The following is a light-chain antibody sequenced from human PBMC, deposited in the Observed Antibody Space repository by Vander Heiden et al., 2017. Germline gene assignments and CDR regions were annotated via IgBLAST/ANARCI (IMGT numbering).Light chain of an antibody. V-gene: IGKV1-33*01. CDR1: LDISNY. J-gene: IGKJ4*01. CDR3: QLEDNLPLT. CDR2: YAS. Sequence: DIQMTQSPSSMSAYVGDRVTITCQASLDISNYLNWYQQKPGQAPKPLIYYASNLKTAVPSIFSGTGSLTDFTFTILNLQPQDIATYYIQLEDNLPLTFGGGTKVDIK.